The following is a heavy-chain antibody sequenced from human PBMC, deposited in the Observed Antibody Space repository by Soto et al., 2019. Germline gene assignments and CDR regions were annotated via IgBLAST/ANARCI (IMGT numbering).Heavy chain of an antibody. Sequence: LRLSCAASGFTFSSHWMHWVRQRPGKGLEWVARITNGGVSTSYADSVKGRFIISRDNAENTLYLQMYSLSADDTAVYYCVRDTSLSRVDYWGQGTLVTVSS. V-gene: IGHV3-74*01. CDR2: ITNGGVST. J-gene: IGHJ4*02. CDR3: VRDTSLSRVDY. D-gene: IGHD2-8*01. CDR1: GFTFSSHW.